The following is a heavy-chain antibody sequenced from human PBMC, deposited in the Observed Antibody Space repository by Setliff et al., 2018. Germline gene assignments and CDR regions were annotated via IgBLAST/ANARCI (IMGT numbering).Heavy chain of an antibody. V-gene: IGHV5-51*01. D-gene: IGHD2-2*01. J-gene: IGHJ5*02. Sequence: PGESLKISWKDSASTFSNYWIVWVRQMPGKGLEWMGMIYPDDSDTKYHPSFQGQVTISADKSISTAYLQWSSLKASDTAMYYCARALYPSSFIGHNWFDPWGQGTLVTVS. CDR1: ASTFSNYW. CDR2: IYPDDSDT. CDR3: ARALYPSSFIGHNWFDP.